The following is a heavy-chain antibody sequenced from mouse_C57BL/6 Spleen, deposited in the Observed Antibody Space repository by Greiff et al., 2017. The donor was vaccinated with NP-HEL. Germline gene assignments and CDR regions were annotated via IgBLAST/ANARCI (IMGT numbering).Heavy chain of an antibody. V-gene: IGHV1-55*01. D-gene: IGHD2-2*01. Sequence: QVQLQQPGAELVKPGASVKMSCKASGYTFTSYWITWVKQRPGQGLEWIGDIYPGSGSTNYNEKFKSKATLTVDTSSSTAYMQLSSLTSEDSAVYYCARGLWLRRGYYYAMDYWGQGTSVTVSS. CDR1: GYTFTSYW. CDR3: ARGLWLRRGYYYAMDY. CDR2: IYPGSGST. J-gene: IGHJ4*01.